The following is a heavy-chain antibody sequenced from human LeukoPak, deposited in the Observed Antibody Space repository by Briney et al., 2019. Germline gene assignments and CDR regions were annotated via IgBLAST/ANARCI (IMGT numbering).Heavy chain of an antibody. CDR1: GGSINSGSYY. CDR2: IHTTGST. J-gene: IGHJ4*02. V-gene: IGHV4-61*09. D-gene: IGHD2-2*02. Sequence: SQTLSLTCTVSGGSINSGSYYWNWIRQSAGKGLEWIGHIHTTGSTNCNPSLKSRVTTSLDTSKNQFSLKLNSVTAADTAVYYCARCTSTSCYNFDYWGQGSLVTVSS. CDR3: ARCTSTSCYNFDY.